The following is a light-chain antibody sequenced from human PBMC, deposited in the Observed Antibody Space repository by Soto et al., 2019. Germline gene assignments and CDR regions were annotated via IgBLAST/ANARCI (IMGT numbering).Light chain of an antibody. CDR2: DAS. V-gene: IGKV1-5*01. J-gene: IGKJ1*01. CDR1: QSISSW. CDR3: QQYNSYWT. Sequence: DIQMTQSPSTLSASVGDRVTITCRANQSISSWLAWYQQKPGKAPKLLIYDASSLESGVPSRFSGSGSGTEFTLTSSSLQPDDFATYYCQQYNSYWTFGQGTKVEIK.